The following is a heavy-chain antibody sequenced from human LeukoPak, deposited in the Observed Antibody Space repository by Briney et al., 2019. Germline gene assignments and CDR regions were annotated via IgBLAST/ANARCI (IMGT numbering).Heavy chain of an antibody. CDR3: ARGFRFRYYYYYMDV. Sequence: SETLSLTCAVYGGSFSGYYWSWIRQPPGKGLEWIGEINHSGCTNYNPSLKSRVTVSVDTSKNQFSLKLSSVTAADTAVYYCARGFRFRYYYYYMDVWGKGTTVTVSS. CDR2: INHSGCT. CDR1: GGSFSGYY. J-gene: IGHJ6*03. V-gene: IGHV4-34*01. D-gene: IGHD2/OR15-2a*01.